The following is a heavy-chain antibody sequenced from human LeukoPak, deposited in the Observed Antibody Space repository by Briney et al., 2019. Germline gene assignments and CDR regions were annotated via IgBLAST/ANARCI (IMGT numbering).Heavy chain of an antibody. J-gene: IGHJ6*02. Sequence: GGSLRLSCAASGFTFSSYSMNWVRQAPGKGLEWVSYISSSSSTIYYADSVKGRFTISRDNAKNSLYLQMNSLRAEDTAVYYCARVSLWFGDPFGMDVWGQGTTVTVSS. CDR3: ARVSLWFGDPFGMDV. V-gene: IGHV3-48*01. CDR2: ISSSSSTI. CDR1: GFTFSSYS. D-gene: IGHD3-10*01.